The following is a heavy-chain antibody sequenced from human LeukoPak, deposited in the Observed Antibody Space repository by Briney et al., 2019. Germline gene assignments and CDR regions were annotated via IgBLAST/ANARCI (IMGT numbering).Heavy chain of an antibody. CDR3: ARGPYKYDGSGAFDI. D-gene: IGHD3-22*01. CDR1: GGSISSGDYY. V-gene: IGHV4-61*02. Sequence: SETLSLTCTVSGGSISSGDYYWSWLRQPAGTGLEWIGRIYTSGSTNYNPSLKSRVTISVDTSKNQFSLKLTSVTAADTAVYYCARGPYKYDGSGAFDIWGQGTMVTVSS. CDR2: IYTSGST. J-gene: IGHJ3*02.